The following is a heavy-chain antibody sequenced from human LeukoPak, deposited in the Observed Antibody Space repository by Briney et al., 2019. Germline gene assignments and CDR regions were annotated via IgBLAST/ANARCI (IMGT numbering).Heavy chain of an antibody. V-gene: IGHV3-21*01. CDR3: AKVGAVAAVEN. CDR2: ISRGSASI. CDR1: GFTFSSYS. Sequence: GGSLRLSCAASGFTFSSYSMNWVRQAPGKGLEWVSSISRGSASIYYADSVKGRFTISRDNSKNTLYLQMDGLRVEDTAVYYCAKVGAVAAVENWGQGTLVTVSS. D-gene: IGHD6-19*01. J-gene: IGHJ4*02.